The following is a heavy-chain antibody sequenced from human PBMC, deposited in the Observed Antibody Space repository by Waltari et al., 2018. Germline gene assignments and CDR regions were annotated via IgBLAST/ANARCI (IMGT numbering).Heavy chain of an antibody. CDR2: INPSGVST. CDR3: ALDTGALWMDV. J-gene: IGHJ6*02. D-gene: IGHD2-21*01. V-gene: IGHV1-46*01. Sequence: QVQLVQSGAEVKKPGASVKISCKTSEYTFTSSYIHWVRQALGQGLEWMGIINPSGVSTIYAPKFQGRVTMTRDTSTSTVYMELSSLRSEDTAVYYCALDTGALWMDVWGQGTTVTVSS. CDR1: EYTFTSSY.